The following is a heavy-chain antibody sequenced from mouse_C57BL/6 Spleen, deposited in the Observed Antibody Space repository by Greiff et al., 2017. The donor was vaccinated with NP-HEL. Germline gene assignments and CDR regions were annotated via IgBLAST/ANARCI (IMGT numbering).Heavy chain of an antibody. D-gene: IGHD1-1*01. Sequence: EVQLVESGGGLVKPGGSLKLSCAASGFTFSDYGMHWVRQAPEKGLEWVAYISSGSSTIYYADTVKGRFTISRDNAKNTLFLQMTSLRSEDTAMYYCARRTTVVAPYYYAMDYWGQGTSVTVSS. V-gene: IGHV5-17*01. J-gene: IGHJ4*01. CDR3: ARRTTVVAPYYYAMDY. CDR1: GFTFSDYG. CDR2: ISSGSSTI.